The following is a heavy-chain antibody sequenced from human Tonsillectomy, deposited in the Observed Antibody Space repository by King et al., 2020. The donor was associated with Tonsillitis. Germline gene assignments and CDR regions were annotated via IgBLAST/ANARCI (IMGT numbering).Heavy chain of an antibody. CDR3: AGALMSGDWNDPLGYFDY. Sequence: VQLVESGGGVVQPGRSLRLSCAASGFTFSNYAMHWVRQAPGKGLEWVAIISYDESEKYYADSVKGRFTISRDNSKNKMYVQMNSLSAEDTAVYYCAGALMSGDWNDPLGYFDYWGQGTLVTVSS. V-gene: IGHV3-30*04. J-gene: IGHJ4*02. D-gene: IGHD1-1*01. CDR1: GFTFSNYA. CDR2: ISYDESEK.